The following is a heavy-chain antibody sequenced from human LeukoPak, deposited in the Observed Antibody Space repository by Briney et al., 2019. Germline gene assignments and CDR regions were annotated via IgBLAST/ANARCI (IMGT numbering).Heavy chain of an antibody. Sequence: GGSLRLSCAASGFTFSSYSMNSVRQAPGKGMEWVSSISSSSSYIYYADSVKGRFTISTTKAKHSLYLQMNSLRAEDTAVYYCARGSGYYYDKVDYWGQGTLVSVSS. CDR2: ISSSSSYI. CDR3: ARGSGYYYDKVDY. D-gene: IGHD3-22*01. V-gene: IGHV3-21*03. CDR1: GFTFSSYS. J-gene: IGHJ4*02.